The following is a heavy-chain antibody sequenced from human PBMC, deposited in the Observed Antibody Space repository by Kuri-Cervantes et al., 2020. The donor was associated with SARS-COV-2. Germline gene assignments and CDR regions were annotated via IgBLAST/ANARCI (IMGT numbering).Heavy chain of an antibody. CDR2: ISAYNGNT. Sequence: ASVKVSCKASGYTFTSYGISWVRQAPGQGLEWMGWISAYNGNTNYAQKFQGRVTMTTDTSTSTAYMELRSLRSDDTAVYYCARVDCSSTSCSGDLGMFDYWGQATLVTVSS. J-gene: IGHJ4*02. CDR1: GYTFTSYG. CDR3: ARVDCSSTSCSGDLGMFDY. D-gene: IGHD2-2*01. V-gene: IGHV1-18*04.